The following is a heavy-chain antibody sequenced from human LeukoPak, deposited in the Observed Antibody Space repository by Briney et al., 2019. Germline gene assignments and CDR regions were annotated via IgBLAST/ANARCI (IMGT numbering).Heavy chain of an antibody. CDR3: VRTSRSSSTDS. CDR1: GFTFNNYW. J-gene: IGHJ5*01. D-gene: IGHD6-6*01. Sequence: GSLRLSCAASGFTFNNYWMSWVRQAPGKGLEWVANIKQDGSVKNYVDYMEGRFTISRDNAKNSLYLQTNGLRAEDTAVYYCVRTSRSSSTDSWGQGTLVTVSS. CDR2: IKQDGSVK. V-gene: IGHV3-7*01.